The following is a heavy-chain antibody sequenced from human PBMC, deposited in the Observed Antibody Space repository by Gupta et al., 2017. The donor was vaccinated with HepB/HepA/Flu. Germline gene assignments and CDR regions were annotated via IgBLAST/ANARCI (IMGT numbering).Heavy chain of an antibody. D-gene: IGHD6-19*01. J-gene: IGHJ6*03. V-gene: IGHV1-69*06. Sequence: QVQLVQSGAEVKKPGSSVKVSCKASGGTFSSYAISWVRQAPGQGLEWMGGIIPIFGTANYAQKFQGRVTITADKSTSTAYMELSSLRSEDTAVYYCARNSSGPVNYSYYYYMDVWGKGTTVTVSS. CDR3: ARNSSGPVNYSYYYYMDV. CDR2: IIPIFGTA. CDR1: GGTFSSYA.